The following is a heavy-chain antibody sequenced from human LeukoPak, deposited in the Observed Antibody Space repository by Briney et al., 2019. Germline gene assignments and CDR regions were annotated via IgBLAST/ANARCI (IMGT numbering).Heavy chain of an antibody. V-gene: IGHV3-7*01. CDR2: IKEDGSEE. CDR3: ARGPRDTQYQVFDY. J-gene: IGHJ4*02. CDR1: GFTFSNYW. D-gene: IGHD2-2*01. Sequence: GGSLRLSCVASGFTFSNYWMNWVRQAPGKGLEWVANIKEDGSEEYYLDSVKGRFTISRDNAKSSLYLQMSSLRDEDTAVYHCARGPRDTQYQVFDYWGQGTLVTVSS.